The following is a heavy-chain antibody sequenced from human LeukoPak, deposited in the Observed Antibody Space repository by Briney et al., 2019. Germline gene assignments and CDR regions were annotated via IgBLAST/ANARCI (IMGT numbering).Heavy chain of an antibody. D-gene: IGHD6-25*01. Sequence: GGSLRLSCAASGFTFSSYAISWVRQAPGKGLEWVSAISGSGGSTYYADSVKGLFTISRDNSKNTLYLQMNSLRLEDTAVYYCARENLAAAADYWGQGTVVTVSS. CDR2: ISGSGGST. J-gene: IGHJ4*02. CDR3: ARENLAAAADY. V-gene: IGHV3-23*01. CDR1: GFTFSSYA.